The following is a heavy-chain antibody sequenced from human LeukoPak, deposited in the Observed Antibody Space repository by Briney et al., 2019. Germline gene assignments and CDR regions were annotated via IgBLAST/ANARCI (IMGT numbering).Heavy chain of an antibody. CDR3: AREGGRFFVS. CDR2: IIPILGIA. D-gene: IGHD3-16*01. Sequence: ASVKVSCKASGGTFSSYAINWVRQAPGQGLEWMGRIIPILGIANYAQKFQGRVTITTDESTSTAYMELSSLRSEDTAVYYCAREGGRFFVSWGQGTLVTVSS. J-gene: IGHJ4*02. V-gene: IGHV1-69*04. CDR1: GGTFSSYA.